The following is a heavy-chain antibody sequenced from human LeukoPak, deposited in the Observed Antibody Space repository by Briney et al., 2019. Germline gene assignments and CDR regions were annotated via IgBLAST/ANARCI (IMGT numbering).Heavy chain of an antibody. CDR2: TNTDGSST. V-gene: IGHV3-74*01. Sequence: GRSLRLSCEASGFTFSHYWMHWVRQAPGKGLVWVSRTNTDGSSTNYMDSVKGRFTISRDNAKNTMYLQMNSLRAEDTAVYYCVPTDSSGLDWGQGTLVT. J-gene: IGHJ4*02. CDR3: VPTDSSGLD. CDR1: GFTFSHYW. D-gene: IGHD3-22*01.